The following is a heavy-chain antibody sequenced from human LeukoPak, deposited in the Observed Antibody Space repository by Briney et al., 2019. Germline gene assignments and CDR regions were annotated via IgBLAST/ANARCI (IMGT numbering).Heavy chain of an antibody. CDR2: INPNNGGT. V-gene: IGHV1-2*04. J-gene: IGHJ4*02. CDR1: GYTFTDYY. Sequence: ASVKASCKASGYTFTDYYMHWVRQAPGQGLEWMGWINPNNGGTYSTQKFQGWVTMTRDTSISTAYMELSRLTSDDTAVYYCARANPLHCSSTSCLFDYWGQGSLVTVSS. CDR3: ARANPLHCSSTSCLFDY. D-gene: IGHD2-2*01.